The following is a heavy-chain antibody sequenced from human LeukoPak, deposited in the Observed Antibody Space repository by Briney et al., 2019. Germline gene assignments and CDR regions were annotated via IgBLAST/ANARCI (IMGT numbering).Heavy chain of an antibody. CDR2: IYYSGST. CDR3: ARSSPSAGYDYGEWDFDY. D-gene: IGHD4-17*01. Sequence: SQTLSLTCTVSGVSISSGGYYWSWIRQHPGKGLEWIGYIYYSGSTYYNPSLKSRVTRSVDTSKNQFSLKLSSVTAADTAVYYCARSSPSAGYDYGEWDFDYWGQGTLVTVSS. V-gene: IGHV4-31*03. J-gene: IGHJ4*02. CDR1: GVSISSGGYY.